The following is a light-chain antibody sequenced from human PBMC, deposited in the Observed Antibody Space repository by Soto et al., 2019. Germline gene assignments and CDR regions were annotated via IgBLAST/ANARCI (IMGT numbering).Light chain of an antibody. CDR2: KSS. J-gene: IGKJ5*01. CDR3: QQYNSLIT. CDR1: QSISSW. V-gene: IGKV1-5*03. Sequence: DIQMTQSPSTLSASVGDRFTITCRASQSISSWLAWYQQKPGKAPKLLIYKSSSLESGVPSRFSGSGSGTEFTLTISSLQPDDFASYYCQQYNSLITFGQGTRLEI.